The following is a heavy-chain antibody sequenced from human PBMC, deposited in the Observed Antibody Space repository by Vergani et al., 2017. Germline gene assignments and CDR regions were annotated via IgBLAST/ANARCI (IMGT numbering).Heavy chain of an antibody. J-gene: IGHJ4*02. V-gene: IGHV3-23*01. Sequence: VQLLESGGGLVQPGGSLRLSCAASGFTFSSFAMSWVRQAPGKGLEWVSAITGSGGSRDYADSVKGRFTISRDNSKDTLYLQMNSLRAEDTAVYYCAKDQTGLGYSNGLFDYWGQGTLVTVSS. CDR2: ITGSGGSR. D-gene: IGHD5-18*01. CDR3: AKDQTGLGYSNGLFDY. CDR1: GFTFSSFA.